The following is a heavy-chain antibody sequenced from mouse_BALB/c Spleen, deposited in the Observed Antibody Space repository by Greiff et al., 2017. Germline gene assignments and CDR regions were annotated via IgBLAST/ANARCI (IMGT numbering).Heavy chain of an antibody. CDR1: GYTFTSYY. J-gene: IGHJ4*01. V-gene: IGHV1S81*02. CDR3: TRFPYGSYGGDY. CDR2: INPSNGGT. Sequence: QVQLQQSGAELVKPGASVKLSCKASGYTFTSYYMYWVKQRPGQGLEWIGEINPSNGGTNFNEKFKSKATLTVDKSSSTAYMQLSSLTSEDSAVYYCTRFPYGSYGGDYWGQGTSVTVSS. D-gene: IGHD2-1*01.